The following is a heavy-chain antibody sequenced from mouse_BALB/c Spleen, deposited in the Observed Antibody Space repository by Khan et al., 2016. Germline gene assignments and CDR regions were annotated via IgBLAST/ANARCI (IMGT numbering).Heavy chain of an antibody. Sequence: QLQLVQSGPELKKPGETVKISCKASGYTFTDYSMHWVKQAPGKGLKWMGWINTETGEPTYADDFKGRFAFSLETSASTAYLQINNLKNEDTATYFCARSRGSSYDYYAMDYWGQGTSVTVSS. J-gene: IGHJ4*01. CDR3: ARSRGSSYDYYAMDY. D-gene: IGHD1-1*01. V-gene: IGHV9-2-1*01. CDR1: GYTFTDYS. CDR2: INTETGEP.